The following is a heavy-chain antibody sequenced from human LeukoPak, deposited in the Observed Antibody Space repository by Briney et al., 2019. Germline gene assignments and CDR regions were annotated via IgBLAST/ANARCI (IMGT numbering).Heavy chain of an antibody. D-gene: IGHD3-10*01. Sequence: PGGSLRLSCAASGFTVSSNYMSWVRQAPGKGLEWVSVIYSGGSTYYADSVKGRFTISRDNSKNTLYLQMNSLRAEDTAVYYCARGLGYYGSGSTIDYWGQGTLVTVSS. CDR1: GFTVSSNY. J-gene: IGHJ4*02. V-gene: IGHV3-66*01. CDR2: IYSGGST. CDR3: ARGLGYYGSGSTIDY.